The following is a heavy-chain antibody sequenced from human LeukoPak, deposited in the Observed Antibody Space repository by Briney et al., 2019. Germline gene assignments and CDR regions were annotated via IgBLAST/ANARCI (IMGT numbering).Heavy chain of an antibody. J-gene: IGHJ4*02. CDR3: ARGSDSNDF. D-gene: IGHD3-22*01. Sequence: ASVKVSCKVSGYTLTELSMHWVRQAPGKGLEWMGGFDPEDGETIYAQKVQDRVTMTTDTSTTTAYMELRSLRSDDTAVYYCARGSDSNDFWGQGTLVTVSS. CDR2: FDPEDGET. V-gene: IGHV1-24*01. CDR1: GYTLTELS.